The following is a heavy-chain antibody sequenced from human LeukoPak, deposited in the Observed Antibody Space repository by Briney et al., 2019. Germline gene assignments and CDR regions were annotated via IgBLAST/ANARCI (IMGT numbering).Heavy chain of an antibody. Sequence: ASVKVSCKASGYTFSGSFMHWVRQAPGQGPEWMGWINVDTGGTHYAPRFRGRVAMTRDTSFSTGYVDLSSLGSDDTAVYYCARGGSPAHFDFWGQGTLVTVSS. D-gene: IGHD6-13*01. CDR3: ARGGSPAHFDF. CDR1: GYTFSGSF. CDR2: INVDTGGT. J-gene: IGHJ4*02. V-gene: IGHV1-2*02.